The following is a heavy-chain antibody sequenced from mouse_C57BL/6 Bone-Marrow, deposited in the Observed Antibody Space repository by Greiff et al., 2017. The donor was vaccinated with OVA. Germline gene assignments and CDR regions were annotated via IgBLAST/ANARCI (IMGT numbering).Heavy chain of an antibody. CDR2: ISNGGGST. V-gene: IGHV5-12*01. Sequence: EVQVVESGGGLVQPGGSLKLSCAASGFTFSDYYMYWVRQTPEKRLEWVAYISNGGGSTYYPDTVKGRFTISRDNAKNTLYLQMSRLKSEDTAMYYCARLYYSNYVGAMDYWGQGTSVTVSS. D-gene: IGHD2-5*01. CDR3: ARLYYSNYVGAMDY. CDR1: GFTFSDYY. J-gene: IGHJ4*01.